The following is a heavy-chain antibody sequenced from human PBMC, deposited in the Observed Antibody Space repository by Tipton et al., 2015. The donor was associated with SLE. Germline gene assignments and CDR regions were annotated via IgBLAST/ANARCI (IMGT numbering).Heavy chain of an antibody. CDR1: GFTFSTFA. V-gene: IGHV3-30*14. J-gene: IGHJ4*02. Sequence: SLRLSCAASGFTFSTFAMHWVRQAPGKGLEWVAVISYDASNKNYADSVKGRFTISRDNHKNTLYLQMDSLRDEDTAVYYCATHVGNALDYWGQGTLVSVSP. CDR2: ISYDASNK. CDR3: ATHVGNALDY.